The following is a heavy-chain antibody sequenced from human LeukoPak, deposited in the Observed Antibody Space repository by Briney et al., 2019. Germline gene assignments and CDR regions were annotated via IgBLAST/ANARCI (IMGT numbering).Heavy chain of an antibody. Sequence: PSETLSLTCAVYGGSFSGYYWSWIRQPPGKGLEWIGEINHSGSTNYNPSLKSRVTISVDTSKNQFSLKLSSVTAADTAVYYCAKEPYYYDSSGYHYWGQGTLVTVSS. CDR3: AKEPYYYDSSGYHY. V-gene: IGHV4-34*01. CDR1: GGSFSGYY. CDR2: INHSGST. D-gene: IGHD3-22*01. J-gene: IGHJ4*02.